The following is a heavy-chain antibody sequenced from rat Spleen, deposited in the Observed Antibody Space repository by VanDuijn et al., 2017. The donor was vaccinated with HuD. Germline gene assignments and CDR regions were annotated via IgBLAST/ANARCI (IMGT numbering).Heavy chain of an antibody. CDR1: GLSFSNYD. V-gene: IGHV5-25*01. CDR3: ARLGGLRNWFAY. D-gene: IGHD4-3*01. CDR2: ISTGGDNT. J-gene: IGHJ3*01. Sequence: EVQLVESGGGLVQPGRSMKLSCAASGLSFSNYDMAWVRQAPTKGLEWVAYISTGGDNTYYRDSVKGRFTISRDNAKSTLYLQMDSLRTEDTATYFCARLGGLRNWFAYWGQGTLVTVSS.